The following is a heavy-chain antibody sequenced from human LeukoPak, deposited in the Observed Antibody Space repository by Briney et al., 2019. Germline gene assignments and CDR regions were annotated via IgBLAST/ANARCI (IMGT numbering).Heavy chain of an antibody. CDR1: GFTFSSYT. CDR3: AREQPPTYYYDSSGYYYFDY. V-gene: IGHV3-21*01. J-gene: IGHJ4*02. Sequence: PWGSLRLSCAASGFTFSSYTMNWVRQAPGKGLEWVSSISSSSSYVYYADSVKGRFTISRDNAKNSLYLQMNSLRAEDTAVYYCAREQPPTYYYDSSGYYYFDYWGQGTLVTVSS. CDR2: ISSSSSYV. D-gene: IGHD3-22*01.